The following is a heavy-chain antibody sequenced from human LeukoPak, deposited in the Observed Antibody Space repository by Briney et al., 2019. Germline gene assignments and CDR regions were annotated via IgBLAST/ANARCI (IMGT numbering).Heavy chain of an antibody. V-gene: IGHV1-69*01. Sequence: SVKVSCKASGGTFSSYAISWVRQAPGQGLEWMGGIIPIFGTANYAQKFQGRVTITADESTSAAYMELSSLRSEDTAVYYCATGSPTDIVGATWVIDYWGQGTLVTVSS. D-gene: IGHD1-26*01. CDR3: ATGSPTDIVGATWVIDY. CDR1: GGTFSSYA. J-gene: IGHJ4*02. CDR2: IIPIFGTA.